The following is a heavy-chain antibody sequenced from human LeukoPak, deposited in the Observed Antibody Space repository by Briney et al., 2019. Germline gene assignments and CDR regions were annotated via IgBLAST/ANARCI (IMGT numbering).Heavy chain of an antibody. V-gene: IGHV3-23*01. J-gene: IGHJ6*03. D-gene: IGHD1-26*01. CDR3: AKAGELHLWLYMDV. Sequence: TVNDYGGTTFYAHSVNGRFTISRDNSKNTLYLQMNSLRAEDTAVYYCAKAGELHLWLYMDVWGKGTTVTVS. CDR2: VNDYGGTT.